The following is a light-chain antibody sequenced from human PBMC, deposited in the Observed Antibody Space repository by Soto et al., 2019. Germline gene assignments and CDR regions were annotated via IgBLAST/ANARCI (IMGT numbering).Light chain of an antibody. CDR3: QQSGTSPPVA. CDR2: GAS. CDR1: QSVGSRF. J-gene: IGKJ4*01. V-gene: IGKV3-20*01. Sequence: EIVLTQSPGTLSLSPGERATLSCRASQSVGSRFLAWYQQKPGQAPRLLIYGASNRATGIPDRFSGSGSGTDFTLTISRVEPEDFAVYYCQQSGTSPPVAFGGGTKVEIK.